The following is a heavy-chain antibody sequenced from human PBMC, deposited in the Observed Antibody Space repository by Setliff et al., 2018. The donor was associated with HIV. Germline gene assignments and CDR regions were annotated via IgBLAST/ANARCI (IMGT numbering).Heavy chain of an antibody. CDR3: VRGFPHCSGGTCYGGRFDY. D-gene: IGHD2-15*01. Sequence: SETLSLTCAVYGGSFSGYYWSWIRQPPGKGLEWIGEINHSGNINYNPSLESRVIISIDTSKNQFSLNLRSVTAADTAVYFCVRGFPHCSGGTCYGGRFDYWGRGTLVTVSS. J-gene: IGHJ4*02. CDR2: INHSGNI. V-gene: IGHV4-34*01. CDR1: GGSFSGYY.